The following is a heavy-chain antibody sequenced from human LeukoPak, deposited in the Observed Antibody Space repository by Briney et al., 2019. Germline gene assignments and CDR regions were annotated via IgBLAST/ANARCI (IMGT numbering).Heavy chain of an antibody. D-gene: IGHD3-22*01. CDR3: ARGVYDRSGFSYYYYYMDV. CDR2: IYYRGNT. Sequence: SETLSLTCTVSGGSISSYYWSWIRQPPGKGLKWIGYIYYRGNTNYNPSLKSRVTMSLDTSKNQFSLKLSSVTAVDTAVYYCARGVYDRSGFSYYYYYMDVWGKGTTVTVSS. CDR1: GGSISSYY. V-gene: IGHV4-59*01. J-gene: IGHJ6*03.